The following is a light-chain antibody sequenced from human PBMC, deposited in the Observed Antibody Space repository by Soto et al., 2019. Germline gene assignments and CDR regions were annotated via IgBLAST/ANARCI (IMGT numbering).Light chain of an antibody. J-gene: IGKJ2*01. Sequence: IVLTQSPGTLSLSPGERATLSCRASQSVNSNYLAWYQQKPGQAPRLLILAASGRATGIPDRFSGSGSGTDFTLTISRLEPEDFAVYYCQVFGFSPRYTFGQGTKLEIK. CDR1: QSVNSNY. CDR3: QVFGFSPRYT. V-gene: IGKV3-20*01. CDR2: AAS.